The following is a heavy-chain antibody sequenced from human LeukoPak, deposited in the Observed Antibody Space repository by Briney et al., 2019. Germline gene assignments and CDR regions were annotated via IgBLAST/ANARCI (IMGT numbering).Heavy chain of an antibody. J-gene: IGHJ4*02. D-gene: IGHD3-10*01. CDR3: AIWASGNY. V-gene: IGHV3-7*01. CDR2: MDPSGSQK. CDR1: GFTFNRSW. Sequence: GGSLRLSCAASGFTFNRSWMNWVRQAPGKGLEWVANMDPSGSQKRYVDSVKGRFTISKDNPGTSLYLEMNSLRTEDTAIYYCAIWASGNYWGQGTLVAVSS.